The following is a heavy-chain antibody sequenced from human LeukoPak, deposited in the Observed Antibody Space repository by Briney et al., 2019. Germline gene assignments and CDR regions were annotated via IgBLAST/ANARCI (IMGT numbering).Heavy chain of an antibody. CDR2: IYHSGST. J-gene: IGHJ4*02. CDR1: GGSISSGGYS. CDR3: ARGPRFGMVRGVKGSYFDY. Sequence: PSETLSLTCAVSGGSISSGGYSWSWIRQPPGKGLEWIGYIYHSGSTYYNPSLKSRVTISVDRSKNQFSLKLSSVTAADTAVYYCARGPRFGMVRGVKGSYFDYWGQGTLVTVPS. V-gene: IGHV4-30-2*01. D-gene: IGHD3-10*01.